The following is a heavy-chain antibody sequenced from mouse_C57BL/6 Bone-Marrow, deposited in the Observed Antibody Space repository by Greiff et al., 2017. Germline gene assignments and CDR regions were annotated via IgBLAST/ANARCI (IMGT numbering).Heavy chain of an antibody. CDR2: IYPRSGNT. J-gene: IGHJ1*03. V-gene: IGHV1-81*01. CDR3: ARSMDYGRSYWYLDV. CDR1: GYTFTSYG. Sequence: QVQLKESGAELARPGASVKLSCKASGYTFTSYGISWVKQRTGQGLEWIGEIYPRSGNTYYNEKFKGKATLTADKSSSTAYMELSSLTSEDSAVYFCARSMDYGRSYWYLDVWGTGTTVTVSS. D-gene: IGHD1-1*01.